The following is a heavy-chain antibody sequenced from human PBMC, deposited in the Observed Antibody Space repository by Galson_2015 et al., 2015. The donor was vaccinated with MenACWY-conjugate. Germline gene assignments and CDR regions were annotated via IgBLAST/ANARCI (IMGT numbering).Heavy chain of an antibody. CDR3: ARESPERANDY. CDR2: ISYDRSNK. CDR1: GFTFSSYA. V-gene: IGHV3-30*04. Sequence: SLRLSCAASGFTFSSYAMHWVRQAPGKGLEWVAVISYDRSNKYYADSVKGRFTISRDNSKNTLYLQMNSLRAEDTAVYYCARESPERANDYWGWGTLVTVSS. D-gene: IGHD1-14*01. J-gene: IGHJ4*02.